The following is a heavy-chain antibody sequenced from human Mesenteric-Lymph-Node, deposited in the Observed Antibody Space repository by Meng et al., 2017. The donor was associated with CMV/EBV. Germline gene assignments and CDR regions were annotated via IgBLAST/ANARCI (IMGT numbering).Heavy chain of an antibody. J-gene: IGHJ4*02. CDR3: ARDRSQTGDSYLY. CDR2: ISSDGANT. CDR1: GFTFEDYA. V-gene: IGHV3-9*01. Sequence: SLKISCTVSGFTFEDYAIYWVRQAPGKGLEWVSAISSDGANTAYANSVKGRFTISRDNAKNSLYLQMNSLRAEDTAVYYCARDRSQTGDSYLYWGQGTLVTVSS. D-gene: IGHD7-27*01.